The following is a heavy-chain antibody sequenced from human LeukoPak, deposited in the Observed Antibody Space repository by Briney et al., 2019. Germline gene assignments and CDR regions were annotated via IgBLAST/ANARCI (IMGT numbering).Heavy chain of an antibody. CDR3: ARLHYGGNYGYYYYYMDV. J-gene: IGHJ6*03. Sequence: PSKTLSLTCTVSGGSISSSSYYWGWIRQPPGKGLEWIGSIYYSGSTYYNPSLKSRVTISVDTSKNQFSLKLSSVTAADTAVYYCARLHYGGNYGYYYYYMDVWGKGTTVTISS. V-gene: IGHV4-39*01. CDR1: GGSISSSSYY. CDR2: IYYSGST. D-gene: IGHD4-23*01.